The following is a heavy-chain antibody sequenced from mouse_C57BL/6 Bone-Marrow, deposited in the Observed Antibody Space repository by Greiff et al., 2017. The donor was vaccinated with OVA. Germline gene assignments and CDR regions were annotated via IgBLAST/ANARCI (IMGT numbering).Heavy chain of an antibody. CDR3: ARDPLAD. D-gene: IGHD6-1*01. V-gene: IGHV5-4*01. CDR1: GFTFSSYA. CDR2: ISDGGSYT. Sequence: EVKLEESGGGLVKPGGSLKLSCAASGFTFSSYAMSWVRQTPEKRLEWVATISDGGSYTYYPDNVKGRFTISRDNAKNNLYLQMSHLKSEDTAMYYCARDPLADWGKGTLVTVSA. J-gene: IGHJ3*01.